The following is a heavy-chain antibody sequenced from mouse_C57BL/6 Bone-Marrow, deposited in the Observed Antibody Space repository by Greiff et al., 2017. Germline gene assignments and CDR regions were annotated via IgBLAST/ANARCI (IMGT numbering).Heavy chain of an antibody. CDR3: TREGGSYAMDY. D-gene: IGHD1-1*02. J-gene: IGHJ4*01. CDR1: GFTFSSYA. CDR2: ISSGGDYI. Sequence: DVKLQESGEGLVKPGGSLKLSCAASGFTFSSYAMSWVRQTPEKRLEWVAYISSGGDYIYYAATVKGRFTISRDNARNTLYLQMSSLKSEDTAMYYCTREGGSYAMDYWGQGTSVTVSS. V-gene: IGHV5-9-1*02.